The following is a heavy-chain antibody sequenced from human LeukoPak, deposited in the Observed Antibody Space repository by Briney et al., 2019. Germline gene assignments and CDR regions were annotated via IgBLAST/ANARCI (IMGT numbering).Heavy chain of an antibody. CDR2: ISGSGGST. CDR1: GFTFSSYA. J-gene: IGHJ3*02. CDR3: AKIFRDDSSGYYYWSDAFDI. Sequence: GGSLRLSCAASGFTFSSYAMSWVRQAPGKGLEWVSAISGSGGSTHYADSVKGRFTISRDNSKNTLYLQMNSLRAEDTAVYYCAKIFRDDSSGYYYWSDAFDIWGPGTMVTVSS. V-gene: IGHV3-23*01. D-gene: IGHD3-22*01.